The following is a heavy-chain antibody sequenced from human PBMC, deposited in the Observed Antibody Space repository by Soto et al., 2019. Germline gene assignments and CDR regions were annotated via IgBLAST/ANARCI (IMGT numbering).Heavy chain of an antibody. CDR1: GFSLSTSGVG. CDR2: IYWNDDK. V-gene: IGHV2-5*01. J-gene: IGHJ6*02. Sequence: SGPTLVNPTQTLTLTCTFSGFSLSTSGVGVGWIRQPPGKALEWLALIYWNDDKRYSPSLKSRLTITKDTSKNQVVLTMTNMDPVDTATYYCARSGFQGRPYYYGMDVWGQGTTVTVSS. CDR3: ARSGFQGRPYYYGMDV. D-gene: IGHD3-10*01.